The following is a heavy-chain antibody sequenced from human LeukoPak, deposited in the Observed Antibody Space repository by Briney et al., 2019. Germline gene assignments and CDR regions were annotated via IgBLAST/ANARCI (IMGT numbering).Heavy chain of an antibody. CDR2: TYSGSKWYN. V-gene: IGHV6-1*01. D-gene: IGHD7-27*01. CDR3: ARAGVWGAWCFDL. CDR1: WDSVSSNSAA. J-gene: IGHJ2*01. Sequence: SQTLSLTCDISWDSVSSNSAAWNWIRQSPSRGLEWLGRTYSGSKWYNDYAVSVKSRIIINADTSKNQFSLQLNSVTPGDTAVYYCARAGVWGAWCFDLWGRGTLVTVSS.